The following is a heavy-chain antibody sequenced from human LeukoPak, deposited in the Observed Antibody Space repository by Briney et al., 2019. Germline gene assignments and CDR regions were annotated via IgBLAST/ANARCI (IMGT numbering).Heavy chain of an antibody. V-gene: IGHV3-74*01. CDR2: INPDARTT. J-gene: IGHJ4*02. CDR3: ARGTALQDY. Sequence: GGSLRLSCAASGFAFSSYWMHWVRRPPGKGLVWVSHINPDARTTTYADSVEGRFTISRDNAQNTLYLQMNSLRAEDTAVYYCARGTALQDYWGQGTLVTVSS. CDR1: GFAFSSYW. D-gene: IGHD2/OR15-2a*01.